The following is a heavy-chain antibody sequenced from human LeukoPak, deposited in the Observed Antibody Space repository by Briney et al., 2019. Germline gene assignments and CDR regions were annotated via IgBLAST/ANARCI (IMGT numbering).Heavy chain of an antibody. CDR2: ICRGGNS. CDR1: GISVGYGGYC. V-gene: IGHV4-30-2*01. D-gene: IGHD2-21*01. J-gene: IGHJ4*02. CDR3: ARGDLWYFDY. Sequence: SETLSLTCSVSGISVGYGGYCWSWIRQAPAKGLEWIGYICRGGNSDYNPSLKSRVTISVDTSKNQFSLKLSSVTAADTAVYYCARGDLWYFDYWGQGTLVTVSS.